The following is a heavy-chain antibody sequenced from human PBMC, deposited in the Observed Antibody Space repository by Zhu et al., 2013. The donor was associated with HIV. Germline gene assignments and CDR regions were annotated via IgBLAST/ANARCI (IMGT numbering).Heavy chain of an antibody. D-gene: IGHD6-13*01. J-gene: IGHJ6*02. CDR2: IIPLFATA. CDR1: GGTFSRYA. CDR3: ARETQSSSWTGSAYYYYGMDV. V-gene: IGHV1-69*01. Sequence: QVQLVQSGAEVKKPGSSVKVSCKASGGTFSRYAISWVRQAPGQGLEWMGGIIPLFATANYAQKFQGRVTITADESTSTAYMELSSLRSEDTAVYYCARETQSSSWTGSAYYYYGMDVVGPRDHGHRL.